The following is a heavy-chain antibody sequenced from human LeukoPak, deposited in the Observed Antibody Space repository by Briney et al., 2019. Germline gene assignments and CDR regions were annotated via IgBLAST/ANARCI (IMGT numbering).Heavy chain of an antibody. Sequence: SETLSLTCAVYGGSFRGYYWSWIRQPPGKGLEWIGEINHSGSTNYNPSLKSRVTISVDTSKNQFSLKLSSVTAADTAVYYCVREELTSAGPYWGQGTLVTVSS. CDR1: GGSFRGYY. CDR2: INHSGST. V-gene: IGHV4-34*01. D-gene: IGHD2-2*01. J-gene: IGHJ4*02. CDR3: VREELTSAGPY.